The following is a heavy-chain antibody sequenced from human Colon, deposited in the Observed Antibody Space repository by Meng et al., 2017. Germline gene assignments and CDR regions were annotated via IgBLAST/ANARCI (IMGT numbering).Heavy chain of an antibody. CDR3: ARQAGSSSGYYYFDF. CDR2: INPDDSDI. D-gene: IGHD6-19*01. J-gene: IGHJ4*02. CDR1: EFTFNNYW. V-gene: IGHV5-51*01. Sequence: GESLKISCKGSEFTFNNYWIAWVRQTPGKGLEWMGIINPDDSDITYSPSFKGHVTISADKSVNSVYLQWNSLKASDQAMYFCARQAGSSSGYYYFDFWGQGTLVTVSS.